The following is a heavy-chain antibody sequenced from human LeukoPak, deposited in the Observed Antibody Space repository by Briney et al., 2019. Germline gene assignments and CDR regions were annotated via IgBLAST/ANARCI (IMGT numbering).Heavy chain of an antibody. CDR1: GYTFTDYY. J-gene: IGHJ5*02. V-gene: IGHV1-46*01. CDR2: INPGGGST. Sequence: ASVKVSCKASGYTFTDYYMNWVRQAPGQGLEWMGIINPGGGSTNYAQKFQGRATMTRDTSTSTVYMELSSLRSEDTAVYYCARGPYSSGWTWGQGTLVTVSS. D-gene: IGHD6-19*01. CDR3: ARGPYSSGWT.